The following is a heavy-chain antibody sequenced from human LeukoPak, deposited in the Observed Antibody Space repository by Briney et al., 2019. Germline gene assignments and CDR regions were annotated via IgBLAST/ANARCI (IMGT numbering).Heavy chain of an antibody. J-gene: IGHJ4*02. D-gene: IGHD3-22*01. CDR3: ARDGAWRYYDSSGSYYFDY. V-gene: IGHV1-46*01. CDR2: INPSGGST. CDR1: GYTFTSYY. Sequence: GASVKVSCKASGYTFTSYYMHWVRQAPGQGLEWMGIINPSGGSTSYAQKFQGRVTMTRDTSTSTVYMELSSLRSEDTAVYYCARDGAWRYYDSSGSYYFDYWGQGTLVTVSS.